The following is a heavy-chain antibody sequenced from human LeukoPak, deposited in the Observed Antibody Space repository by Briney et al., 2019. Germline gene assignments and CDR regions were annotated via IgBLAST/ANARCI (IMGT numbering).Heavy chain of an antibody. CDR2: INPSGGST. CDR3: AREAVLGGLDV. V-gene: IGHV1-46*01. CDR1: GYTFTNYQ. J-gene: IGHJ6*02. Sequence: ASVKVSCKASGYTFTNYQIHWVRQAPGQGLELMGIINPSGGSTSYAQKFQGRATMTRDTSTSTVYMELSSLRSEDTAVYYCAREAVLGGLDVWGQGTTVTGFS. D-gene: IGHD2-8*02.